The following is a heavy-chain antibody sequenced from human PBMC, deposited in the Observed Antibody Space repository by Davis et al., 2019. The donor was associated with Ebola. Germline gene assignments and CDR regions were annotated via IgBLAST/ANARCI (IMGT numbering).Heavy chain of an antibody. J-gene: IGHJ6*04. V-gene: IGHV4-39*07. CDR2: VYYSGST. CDR1: AGPIRTSSYY. CDR3: ARDLWDYYYGRDV. D-gene: IGHD1-26*01. Sequence: MPSETLSLTCTVSAGPIRTSSYYWVWIRQTPGKGLEWLGSVYYSGSTYYSPSLKSRVSISVDTSKNQFSLKLSSVTAADTAVYYCARDLWDYYYGRDVWGKGTTVTVSS.